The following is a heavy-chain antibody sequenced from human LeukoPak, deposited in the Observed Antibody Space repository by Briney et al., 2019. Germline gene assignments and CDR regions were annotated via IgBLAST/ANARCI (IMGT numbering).Heavy chain of an antibody. V-gene: IGHV3-21*01. D-gene: IGHD3-9*01. Sequence: GGSLRLSCVASGFIFSSYSMNWVRQAPGKGLEWVSSISSSSSYIYYADSVKGRFTISRDNAKNSLYLQMNSLRAEDTAVYYCARESRGYDILTGKYHRGYYSYYMDVWGKGTTVTVSS. J-gene: IGHJ6*03. CDR1: GFIFSSYS. CDR2: ISSSSSYI. CDR3: ARESRGYDILTGKYHRGYYSYYMDV.